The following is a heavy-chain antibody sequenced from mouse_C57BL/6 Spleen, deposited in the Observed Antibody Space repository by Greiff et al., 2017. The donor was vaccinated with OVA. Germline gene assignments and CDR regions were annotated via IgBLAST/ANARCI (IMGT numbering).Heavy chain of an antibody. Sequence: VQLQQSGAELVRPGASVTLSCKASGYTFTDYEMHWVKQTPVHGLEWIGAIDPETGGTAYNQKFKGKAILTADKSSSTAYMELRSLTSEDSAVYYYTRYAYRYYFDYWGQGTTLTVSS. CDR3: TRYAYRYYFDY. D-gene: IGHD5-1*01. J-gene: IGHJ2*01. V-gene: IGHV1-15*01. CDR2: IDPETGGT. CDR1: GYTFTDYE.